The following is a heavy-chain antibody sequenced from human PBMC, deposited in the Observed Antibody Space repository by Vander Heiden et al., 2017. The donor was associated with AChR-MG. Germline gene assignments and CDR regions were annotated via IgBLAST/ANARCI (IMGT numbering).Heavy chain of an antibody. CDR3: ARDPNFDI. CDR1: GGSISSYD. CDR2: IYYSGST. J-gene: IGHJ3*02. V-gene: IGHV4-59*01. D-gene: IGHD7-27*01. Sequence: QVQLPESGPGLVEPAETLSVTCTVSGGSISSYDWSWIRQPAAKRLEWIGYIYYSGSTNYNPSLKSRVTISVDTSKNQFSLKLSSVTAADTAVYYCARDPNFDIWGQGTMVTVSS.